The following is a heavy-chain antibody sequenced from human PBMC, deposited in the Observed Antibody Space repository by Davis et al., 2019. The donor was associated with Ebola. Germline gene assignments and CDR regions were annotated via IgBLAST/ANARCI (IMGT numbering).Heavy chain of an antibody. CDR3: ARAVNYYYYGMDV. D-gene: IGHD3-16*02. J-gene: IGHJ6*02. CDR1: GFTFSSYA. Sequence: PGGSLRLSCAASGFTFSSYAMHWVRQAPGKGLEWVAVISYDGSNKYYADSVKGRFTISRDNSKNTLYLQMNSLRDEDTAVYYCARAVNYYYYGMDVWGQGTTVTVSS. CDR2: ISYDGSNK. V-gene: IGHV3-30-3*01.